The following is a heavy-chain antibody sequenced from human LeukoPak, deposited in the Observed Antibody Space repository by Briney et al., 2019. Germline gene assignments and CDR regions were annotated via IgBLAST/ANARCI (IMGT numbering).Heavy chain of an antibody. D-gene: IGHD5-18*01. CDR1: GFTFSSYA. V-gene: IGHV3-23*01. J-gene: IGHJ4*02. CDR2: ISGSSGST. CDR3: AKTRPGYGYVFDY. Sequence: GGSLRLSCAASGFTFSSYAMSWVRQAPGKGLEWVSAISGSSGSTYYADSVKGRFTISRDNSKNSLYLQMNSLRAEDTAVYYCAKTRPGYGYVFDYWGQGTLVTVSS.